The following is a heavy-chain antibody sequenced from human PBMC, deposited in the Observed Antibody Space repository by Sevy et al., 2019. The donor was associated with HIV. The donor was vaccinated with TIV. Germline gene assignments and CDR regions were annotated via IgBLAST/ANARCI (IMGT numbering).Heavy chain of an antibody. J-gene: IGHJ6*02. CDR2: LSSSSTYI. V-gene: IGHV3-21*01. CDR1: GFTIRTYN. CDR3: ARDLVIPATTDYFYYGMDV. Sequence: GVSLRLSCAASGFTIRTYNMNWVRRAPGKGLEWVSSLSSSSTYIYYADSVKGRFTISRDNAKNSLYLQMSSLRAEDTAVYYCARDLVIPATTDYFYYGMDVWGQGTTVTVSS. D-gene: IGHD2-15*01.